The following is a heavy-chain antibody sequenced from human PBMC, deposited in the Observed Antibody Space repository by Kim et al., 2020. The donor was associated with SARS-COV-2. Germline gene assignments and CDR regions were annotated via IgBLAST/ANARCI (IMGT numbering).Heavy chain of an antibody. V-gene: IGHV3-43*02. Sequence: GGSLRLSCAASGFTFDDYAMHWVRQAPGKGLEWVSLISGDGGSTYYADSVKGRFTISRDNSKNSLYLQMNSLRTEDTALYYCAKDAQTAPRYYDILTGHYPGGGMDVWGQGTTVTVSS. D-gene: IGHD3-9*01. CDR2: ISGDGGST. CDR1: GFTFDDYA. J-gene: IGHJ6*02. CDR3: AKDAQTAPRYYDILTGHYPGGGMDV.